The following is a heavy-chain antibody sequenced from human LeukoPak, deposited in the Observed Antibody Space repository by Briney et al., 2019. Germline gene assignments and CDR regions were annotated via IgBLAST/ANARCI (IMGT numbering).Heavy chain of an antibody. CDR2: INTDGSIT. D-gene: IGHD1-26*01. CDR1: GFTFSSYW. J-gene: IGHJ4*02. CDR3: VTLLVGY. Sequence: GGSLRLSCAASGFTFSSYWMHWVRQAPGKGLVWVSRINTDGSITNYADSVKGRFTISRDNAKNKLYLQMNSLRAEDTAVYYCVTLLVGYWGQGTLVTVSS. V-gene: IGHV3-74*01.